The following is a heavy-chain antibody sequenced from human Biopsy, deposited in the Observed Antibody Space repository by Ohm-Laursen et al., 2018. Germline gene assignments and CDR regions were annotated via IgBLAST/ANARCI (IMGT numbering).Heavy chain of an antibody. CDR2: RYFSGST. J-gene: IGHJ6*02. Sequence: TLSLTWTVSGASISNNNWSWIRQRPGQRLEWIGFRYFSGSTYSNPSLKSRVCISVDTTRNQVPLTLSSVTAADTAVYYCARDSGILNCDNFKYYRYYGMDVWGQGTKVTVSS. D-gene: IGHD1-20*01. V-gene: IGHV4-59*01. CDR3: ARDSGILNCDNFKYYRYYGMDV. CDR1: GASISNNN.